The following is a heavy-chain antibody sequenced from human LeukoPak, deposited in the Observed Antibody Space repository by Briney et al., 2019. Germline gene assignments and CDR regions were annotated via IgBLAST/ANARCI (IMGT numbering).Heavy chain of an antibody. V-gene: IGHV1-2*02. CDR2: INPNSGGT. Sequence: ASVKVSCKASGYSFTGYYMHWVRQAPGQGLEWMGWINPNSGGTNYAQKFQGRVTMTRDTSISTAYMELSRLRSDDTAVYYCARSKSYDSSGYYYGYGLDYWGQGTLVTVSS. D-gene: IGHD3-22*01. J-gene: IGHJ4*02. CDR1: GYSFTGYY. CDR3: ARSKSYDSSGYYYGYGLDY.